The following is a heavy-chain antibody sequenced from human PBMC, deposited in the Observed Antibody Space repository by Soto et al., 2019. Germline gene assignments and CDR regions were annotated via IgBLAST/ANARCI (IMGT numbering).Heavy chain of an antibody. CDR1: DYTFTHYG. CDR2: ISGYNGNT. D-gene: IGHD6-13*01. CDR3: AAAGGNYFGMDV. V-gene: IGHV1-18*01. Sequence: ASVKVSCKSSDYTFTHYGVSWVRQAPGQGLEWMGWISGYNGNTNYAQKFQDRVTMSADTSTRTAYMEVRSLTSDDTAIYFCAAAGGNYFGMDVWGQGTTVTSP. J-gene: IGHJ6*02.